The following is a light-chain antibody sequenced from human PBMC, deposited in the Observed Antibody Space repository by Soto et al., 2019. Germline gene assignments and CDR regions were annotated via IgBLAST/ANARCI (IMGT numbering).Light chain of an antibody. CDR2: EVT. V-gene: IGLV2-14*01. J-gene: IGLJ1*01. CDR3: SSYTSSGTQV. CDR1: SSDVGGYKY. Sequence: QSALTQPASVSGSPGQSITISCTGTSSDVGGYKYVSWYQQHPGKAPKVMIYEVTNRPSGVSNRFSGSKSGNTASLTISGLQAEDEADYYCSSYTSSGTQVFGTGTQLTVL.